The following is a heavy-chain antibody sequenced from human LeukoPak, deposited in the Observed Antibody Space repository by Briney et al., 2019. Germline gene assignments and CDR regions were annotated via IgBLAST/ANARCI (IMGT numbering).Heavy chain of an antibody. Sequence: SGGSLRLSCAASGFRFSNSWMYWVRQGPGKGPVWVSRMKTDGTRIEYADSVKGRFTISRDNAKNTLFLQMSSLRAEDTAVYYCARGADHGGSYYPDWGQGTRVTVSS. CDR1: GFRFSNSW. D-gene: IGHD3-10*01. J-gene: IGHJ4*02. CDR3: ARGADHGGSYYPD. CDR2: MKTDGTRI. V-gene: IGHV3-74*01.